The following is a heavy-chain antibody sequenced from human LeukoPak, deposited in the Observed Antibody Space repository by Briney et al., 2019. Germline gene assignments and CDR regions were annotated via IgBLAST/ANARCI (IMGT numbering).Heavy chain of an antibody. CDR3: ARAPVYSSSPFPD. V-gene: IGHV4-59*08. CDR2: IYYSGST. CDR1: GGSISSYY. J-gene: IGHJ4*02. D-gene: IGHD6-13*01. Sequence: SDTLSLTCTVSGGSISSYYWSWIRQPPGKGLEWIGYIYYSGSTNYNPSLKSRVTISVDTSKSQFSLKLSSVTAADTAVYYCARAPVYSSSPFPDWGQGTLVTVSS.